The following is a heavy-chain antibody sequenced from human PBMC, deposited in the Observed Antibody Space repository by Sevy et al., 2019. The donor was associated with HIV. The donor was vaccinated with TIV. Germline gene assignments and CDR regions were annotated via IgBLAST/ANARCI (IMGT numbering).Heavy chain of an antibody. Sequence: GGSLRLSCAASGFTFSGNWMSWVRQAPGKGLEWVADIKEDGSEKYYVNSVKGPFTICRDNAKKSLYLKMNNLRAEDTAVYYGARDAGYCSSTSCYRGDYFDYWGQGTLVTVSS. CDR2: IKEDGSEK. J-gene: IGHJ4*02. D-gene: IGHD2-2*02. V-gene: IGHV3-7*01. CDR3: ARDAGYCSSTSCYRGDYFDY. CDR1: GFTFSGNW.